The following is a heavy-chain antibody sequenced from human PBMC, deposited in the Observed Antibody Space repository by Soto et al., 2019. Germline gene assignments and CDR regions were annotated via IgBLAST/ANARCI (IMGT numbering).Heavy chain of an antibody. CDR3: ARSHGYCISTGCPPPYSYSGMDL. CDR1: GFTFSDYY. V-gene: IGHV3-11*01. J-gene: IGHJ6*02. CDR2: ISGSGSTI. D-gene: IGHD2-2*03. Sequence: GGSLRLSCAASGFTFSDYYMSWIRQAPGKGLEWISYISGSGSTIYYADSVRGRFTIARDNAQNSLYLQMNSLRAEDTAVYYCARSHGYCISTGCPPPYSYSGMDLWGQATTATVSS.